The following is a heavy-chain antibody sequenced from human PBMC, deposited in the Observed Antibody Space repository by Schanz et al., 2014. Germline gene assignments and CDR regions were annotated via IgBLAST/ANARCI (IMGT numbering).Heavy chain of an antibody. CDR1: GFTFSDHY. J-gene: IGHJ5*02. CDR2: VRNKNNRYTT. CDR3: ARRAAGRRSGGQGDA. V-gene: IGHV3-72*01. D-gene: IGHD3-10*01. Sequence: EVQLMESGGGLVQPGGSLRLSCAASGFTFSDHYMYWVRQAPGKGREWVGRVRNKNNRYTTESAAAVKGRGTSAREDAKNAREGQRNSRKTEDTARYDGARRAAGRRSGGQGDAGGQGTRGTGSS.